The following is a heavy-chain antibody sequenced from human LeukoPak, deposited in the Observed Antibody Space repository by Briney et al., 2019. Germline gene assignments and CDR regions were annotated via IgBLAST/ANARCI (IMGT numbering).Heavy chain of an antibody. CDR3: ARAPYYYGMDV. V-gene: IGHV4-30-2*01. Sequence: PSQTLSLTRAVSGGSISSGGYSWSWLRQPPGTGLEWIGYIYHSGSTYYNPSLKSRVTISVDRSKNQFSLKLSSVTAADTAVYYCARAPYYYGMDVWGKGTTVTVSS. CDR2: IYHSGST. J-gene: IGHJ6*04. CDR1: GGSISSGGYS.